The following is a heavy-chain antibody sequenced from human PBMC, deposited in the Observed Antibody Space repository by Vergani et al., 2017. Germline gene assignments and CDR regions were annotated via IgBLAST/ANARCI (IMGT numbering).Heavy chain of an antibody. CDR1: GFSFYDSY. D-gene: IGHD5-12*01. J-gene: IGHJ4*02. CDR2: ITYNGGRT. Sequence: VQLVESGGGLVKPGGSLRLSCAASGFSFYDSYMTWIRQAPGKGLEWVSTITYNGGRTYYADSVTGRFTISRDNSKNTLFLQLKTLRAEDTGVYYCAKDYNIMGALHYWGQGTLVAVSS. V-gene: IGHV3-23*04. CDR3: AKDYNIMGALHY.